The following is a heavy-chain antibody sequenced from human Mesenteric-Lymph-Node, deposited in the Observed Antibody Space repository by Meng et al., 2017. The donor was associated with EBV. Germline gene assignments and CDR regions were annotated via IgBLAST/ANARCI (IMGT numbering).Heavy chain of an antibody. Sequence: QGHLVQSGSGLKKPGAAVRVSCKASGYTFTDYAMNWVRQAPGQGLEWMGIINPSGGGTSYAQKFQGRVTMTRDTSTSTVYMELSSLRSEDTAVYYCARDGPVVPAAVDFWGQGTLVTVSS. CDR2: INPSGGGT. CDR3: ARDGPVVPAAVDF. J-gene: IGHJ4*02. CDR1: GYTFTDYA. D-gene: IGHD2-2*01. V-gene: IGHV1-46*01.